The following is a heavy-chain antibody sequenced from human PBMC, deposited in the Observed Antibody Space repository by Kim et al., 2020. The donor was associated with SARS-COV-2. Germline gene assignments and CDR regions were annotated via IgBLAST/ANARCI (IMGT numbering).Heavy chain of an antibody. CDR1: GFTFGDYG. CDR3: ARGRKQWLTYYYYYGMDV. Sequence: GGSLRLSCAASGFTFGDYGMSWVRQAPGKGLEWVSGINWNGGSTGYADSVKGRFTISRDNAKNSLYLQMNSLRAEDTALYYCARGRKQWLTYYYYYGMDVWGQGTTLTVSS. J-gene: IGHJ6*02. CDR2: INWNGGST. V-gene: IGHV3-20*04. D-gene: IGHD6-19*01.